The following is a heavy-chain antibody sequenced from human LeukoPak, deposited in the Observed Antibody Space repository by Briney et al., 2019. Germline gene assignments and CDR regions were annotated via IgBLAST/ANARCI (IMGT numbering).Heavy chain of an antibody. CDR1: GFTFSSYW. D-gene: IGHD5-18*01. V-gene: IGHV3-7*01. J-gene: IGHJ4*02. CDR3: ARDQGSGYSYGYAY. Sequence: QPGGSLRLSCAASGFTFSSYWMSWVRQAPGKGLEWVANIKQDGSEKYYVDSVKGRFTISRDNAKNSLYLQMNSLRAEDTAVYYCARDQGSGYSYGYAYWGQGTLVTVSS. CDR2: IKQDGSEK.